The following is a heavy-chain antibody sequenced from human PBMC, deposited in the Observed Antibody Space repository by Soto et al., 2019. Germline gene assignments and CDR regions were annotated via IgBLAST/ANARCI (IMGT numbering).Heavy chain of an antibody. V-gene: IGHV1-8*01. Sequence: ASVKVSCKASGYTFTSYDINWVRQATGQGLEWMGWMNPNSGNTGYAQKFQGRVTMTRNTSISTAYMELSSLRSEETAVYYCARGTGLAAAGADDYWGQGTLVTVSS. J-gene: IGHJ4*02. CDR1: GYTFTSYD. CDR2: MNPNSGNT. CDR3: ARGTGLAAAGADDY. D-gene: IGHD6-13*01.